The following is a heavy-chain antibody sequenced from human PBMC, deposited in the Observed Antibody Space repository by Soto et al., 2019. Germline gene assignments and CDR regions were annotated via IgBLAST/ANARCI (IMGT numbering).Heavy chain of an antibody. CDR1: GFTFRSYA. CDR3: AKVSGVLLWPHGMDV. CDR2: ISGSGGST. Sequence: GGSLRLSCAASGFTFRSYAMSWVRQAPGKGLEWVSAISGSGGSTYYADSVKGRFTISRDNSKNTLYLQMTSLRAEDTAVYYCAKVSGVLLWPHGMDVWGQGTTVTVSS. D-gene: IGHD3-10*01. V-gene: IGHV3-23*01. J-gene: IGHJ6*02.